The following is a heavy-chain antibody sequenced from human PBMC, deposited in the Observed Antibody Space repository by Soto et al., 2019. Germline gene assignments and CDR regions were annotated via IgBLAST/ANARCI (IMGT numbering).Heavy chain of an antibody. CDR2: ISAYNGNT. D-gene: IGHD2-21*02. J-gene: IGHJ6*02. Sequence: ASVKVSCKASGYTFTSYGISWVRQAPGQGLEWMGWISAYNGNTNYAQKLQGRVTMTTDTSTSTAYMELRSLRSDDTAVYYCARDSVVVTAIPYGMDVWGQGTTVTVSS. CDR1: GYTFTSYG. V-gene: IGHV1-18*01. CDR3: ARDSVVVTAIPYGMDV.